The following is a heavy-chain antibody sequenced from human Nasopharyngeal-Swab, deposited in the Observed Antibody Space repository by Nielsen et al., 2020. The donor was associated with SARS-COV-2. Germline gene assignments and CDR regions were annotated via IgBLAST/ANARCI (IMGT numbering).Heavy chain of an antibody. CDR2: ISYDGSNK. CDR1: GFTFSSDA. J-gene: IGHJ4*02. V-gene: IGHV3-30-3*01. Sequence: GGSLRLSCAASGFTFSSDAMHWVRQAPGKGLEWVAVISYDGSNKYYADSVKGRFTISRDNSKNTLYLQMNSLRAEDTAVYYCARGPPKTYYFDYWGQGTLVTVSS. CDR3: ARGPPKTYYFDY.